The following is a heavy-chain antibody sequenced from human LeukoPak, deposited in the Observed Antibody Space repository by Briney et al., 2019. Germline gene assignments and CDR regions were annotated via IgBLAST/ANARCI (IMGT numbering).Heavy chain of an antibody. V-gene: IGHV5-51*01. D-gene: IGHD3-16*01. CDR1: GSRSTSYW. CDR2: ISPGESNT. CDR3: ARGSWVPWD. Sequence: GESLQISCKGSGSRSTSYWIGWVRQMPGKGLEWMGIISPGESNTSKSPSFQGQVPMSAPTSITTANWQWRSLKAWARAMFYCARGSWVPWDWGQRTLVT. J-gene: IGHJ1*01.